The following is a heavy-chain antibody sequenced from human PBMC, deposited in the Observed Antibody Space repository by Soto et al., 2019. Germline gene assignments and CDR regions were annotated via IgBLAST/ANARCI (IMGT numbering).Heavy chain of an antibody. J-gene: IGHJ5*02. CDR2: MYSSGNT. CDR3: ARQPYDSSGYYYGA. D-gene: IGHD3-22*01. CDR1: AGSISRSNYY. Sequence: QMQLQESGPGLVKPSETLSLTCTVSAGSISRSNYYWGWIRQPPGKGLEWIGSMYSSGNTYYKPSLKSRVTISVDTSKNQFSLKLSSVTAADTAVYNCARQPYDSSGYYYGAWGQGTLVTVSS. V-gene: IGHV4-39*01.